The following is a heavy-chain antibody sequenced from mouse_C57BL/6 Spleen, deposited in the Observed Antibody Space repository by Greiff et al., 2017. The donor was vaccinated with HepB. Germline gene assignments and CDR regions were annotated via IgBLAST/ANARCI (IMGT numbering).Heavy chain of an antibody. D-gene: IGHD2-4*01. J-gene: IGHJ2*01. CDR1: GYTLTSYW. CDR2: INPSNGGT. V-gene: IGHV1-53*01. CDR3: AREGYDYDVDYFDY. Sequence: VQLQQPGTELVKPGASVKLSCKASGYTLTSYWMHWVKQRPGQGLEWIGNINPSNGGTNYNEKFKSKATLTVDKSSSTAYMQLSSLTSEDSAVYYCAREGYDYDVDYFDYWGQGTTLTVSS.